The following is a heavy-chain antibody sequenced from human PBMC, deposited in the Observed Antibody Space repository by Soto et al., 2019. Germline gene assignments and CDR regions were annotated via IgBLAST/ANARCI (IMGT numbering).Heavy chain of an antibody. D-gene: IGHD3-10*01. CDR1: GGDFLSYT. V-gene: IGHV1-69*02. J-gene: IGHJ6*02. CDR2: IIPILDVA. Sequence: QLVQSGAEVKKPGSSVKVSCKASGGDFLSYTISWVRQAPGQGPEWMGTIIPILDVAKNAQKFQGRVAITADKATSTVYMELTSLRSNDTAVYYCAQMWFGELWHVMEVWGQGTTITVSS. CDR3: AQMWFGELWHVMEV.